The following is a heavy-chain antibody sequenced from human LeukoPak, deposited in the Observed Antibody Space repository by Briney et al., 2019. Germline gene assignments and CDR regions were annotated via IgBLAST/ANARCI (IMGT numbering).Heavy chain of an antibody. D-gene: IGHD3-22*01. Sequence: PGGSLRLSCAASGFTFSSYSMNWVRQAPGKGLEWVSYISSSSSTIYYADSVKGRFTISRDNAKNSLYLQMNSLRAEDTAVYYCARDPPTYYYDSSGVTGAYWGQGTLVTVSS. J-gene: IGHJ4*02. CDR3: ARDPPTYYYDSSGVTGAY. CDR2: ISSSSSTI. CDR1: GFTFSSYS. V-gene: IGHV3-48*01.